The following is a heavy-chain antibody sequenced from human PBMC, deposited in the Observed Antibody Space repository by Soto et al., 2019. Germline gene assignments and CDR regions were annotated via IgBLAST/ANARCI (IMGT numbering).Heavy chain of an antibody. J-gene: IGHJ4*02. V-gene: IGHV1-24*01. CDR2: FDPEDGET. D-gene: IGHD3-16*01. Sequence: GASVKVSCKVSGYTLTELSMHWVRQAPGKGLEWMGGFDPEDGETIYAQKFQGRVTMTEDTSTDTAYMELSSLRSEDTAVYYCATANLGANIIDYWGQGTLVTVSS. CDR1: GYTLTELS. CDR3: ATANLGANIIDY.